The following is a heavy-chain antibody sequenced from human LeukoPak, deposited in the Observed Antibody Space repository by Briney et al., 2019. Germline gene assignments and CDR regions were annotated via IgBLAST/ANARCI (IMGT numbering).Heavy chain of an antibody. CDR1: GGSISSDDYY. CDR3: ARDPDYYGSGTGGYFDN. D-gene: IGHD3-10*01. J-gene: IGHJ4*02. V-gene: IGHV4-30-4*01. CDR2: IYYSGST. Sequence: SETLSLTCTVSGGSISSDDYYWSWIRQPPGKGLEWIGYIYYSGSTFYNPSLKSRLTISGDPSKNQFSLRLTSVTAADTAVYYCARDPDYYGSGTGGYFDNWGQGTLVTVSS.